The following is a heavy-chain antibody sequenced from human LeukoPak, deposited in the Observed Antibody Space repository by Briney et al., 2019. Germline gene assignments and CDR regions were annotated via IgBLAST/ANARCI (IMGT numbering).Heavy chain of an antibody. D-gene: IGHD1-7*01. CDR1: GFTFSSYA. Sequence: GGSLRLSCSASGFTFSSYAMHWVRQAPGKGLEYVSAISSNGGSTYYADSVKGRFTISRDNSKNTLYLQMSSLRAEDTAVYYCVKDRGTVTVSFGYWGQGTLVTVSS. V-gene: IGHV3-64D*06. CDR2: ISSNGGST. J-gene: IGHJ4*02. CDR3: VKDRGTVTVSFGY.